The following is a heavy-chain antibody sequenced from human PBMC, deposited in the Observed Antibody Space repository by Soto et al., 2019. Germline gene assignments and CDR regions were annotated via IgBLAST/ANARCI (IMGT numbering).Heavy chain of an antibody. Sequence: EVQLVESGGGLVQPGGSLRLSCAASGFTFSSYWMHWVRQAPGKGLVWVSRINSDGSSTNYADSVKGRFTISRDNAKNTLYLQMNSLGADDTAVYYCARDLRFSSSWFLIGWFDPWGQGTLVTVSS. CDR1: GFTFSSYW. D-gene: IGHD6-13*01. CDR2: INSDGSST. V-gene: IGHV3-74*01. J-gene: IGHJ5*02. CDR3: ARDLRFSSSWFLIGWFDP.